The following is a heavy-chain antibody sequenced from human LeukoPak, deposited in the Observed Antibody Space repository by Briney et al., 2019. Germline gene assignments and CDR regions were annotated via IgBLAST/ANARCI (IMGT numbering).Heavy chain of an antibody. CDR3: ARHPDDSSGYYPVNGMDV. CDR2: IRYDGSNK. V-gene: IGHV3-30*02. D-gene: IGHD3-22*01. J-gene: IGHJ6*02. CDR1: GFTFSSYG. Sequence: HPGGSLRLSCAASGFTFSSYGMHWVRQAPGKGLEWVAFIRYDGSNKYYADSVKGRFTISRDNSKNTLYLQMNSLRAEDTAVYYCARHPDDSSGYYPVNGMDVWGQGTTVTVSS.